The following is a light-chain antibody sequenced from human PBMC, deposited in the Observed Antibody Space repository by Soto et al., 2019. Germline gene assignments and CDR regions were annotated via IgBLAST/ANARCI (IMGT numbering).Light chain of an antibody. J-gene: IGKJ3*01. CDR1: QSISSW. CDR2: KAS. CDR3: QQYNSFT. V-gene: IGKV1-5*03. Sequence: DIQMTQSPSTLSASVGDRVTITCRASQSISSWLAWYQQKPGKAPKLLIYKASSLESGVPSRFSGSRSGTEFTLTISSLQPDDFATYYCQQYNSFTFGPGTKVDIK.